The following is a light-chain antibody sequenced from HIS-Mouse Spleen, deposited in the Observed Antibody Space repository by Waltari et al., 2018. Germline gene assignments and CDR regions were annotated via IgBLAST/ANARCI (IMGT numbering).Light chain of an antibody. CDR3: YSTDSSGNHRV. Sequence: QSALTQPASVSGSPGQSITISCTGTSSDVGGYNYVSWYQQHPGKAPKLMIYEVSNRPSGVSNLFSGSSSGTMATWTISGAQVEDEADYYCYSTDSSGNHRVFGGGTKLTVL. CDR1: SSDVGGYNY. CDR2: EVS. V-gene: IGLV2-14*01. J-gene: IGLJ2*01.